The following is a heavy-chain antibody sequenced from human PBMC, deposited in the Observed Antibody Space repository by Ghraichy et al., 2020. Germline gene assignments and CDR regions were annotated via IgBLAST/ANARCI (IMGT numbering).Heavy chain of an antibody. CDR1: GFTFSSYS. CDR3: VRDDNWTFDY. Sequence: GESLNISCRASGFTFSSYSVNWVRQAPGKGLEWLSHIDSSSSNIYYADSVKGRFTLSRDNAKNSLYLQMTSLRAEDTAVYYCVRDDNWTFDYWGQGTLVTVSS. V-gene: IGHV3-48*04. CDR2: IDSSSSNI. J-gene: IGHJ4*02. D-gene: IGHD1-20*01.